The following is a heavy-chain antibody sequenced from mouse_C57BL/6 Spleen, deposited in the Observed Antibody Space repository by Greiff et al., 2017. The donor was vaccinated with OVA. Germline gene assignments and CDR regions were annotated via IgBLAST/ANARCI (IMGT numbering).Heavy chain of an antibody. CDR1: GYTFTSYW. J-gene: IGHJ4*01. Sequence: QVQLKQPGAELVKPGASVKLSCKASGYTFTSYWMHWVKQRPGRGLEWIGRIDPNSGGTKYNEKFKSKATLTVDKPSSTAYMQLSSLTSEDSAVYYCAREGIYYDYRSYAMDYWGQGTSVTVSS. V-gene: IGHV1-72*01. D-gene: IGHD2-4*01. CDR3: AREGIYYDYRSYAMDY. CDR2: IDPNSGGT.